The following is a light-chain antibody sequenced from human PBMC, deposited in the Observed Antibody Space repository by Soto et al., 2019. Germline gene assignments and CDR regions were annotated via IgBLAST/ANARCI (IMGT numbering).Light chain of an antibody. J-gene: IGKJ1*01. CDR1: KSVNSN. Sequence: DIEMTQSPATLSVSPGERVTLSCRASKSVNSNMAWYHQKPGQVPRVLIYGASTRATGFPARFSGSGSGTEFTLTITNRQPAEFAVYHCQQYDNWPPWTFGQGTNVEIK. CDR2: GAS. CDR3: QQYDNWPPWT. V-gene: IGKV3-15*01.